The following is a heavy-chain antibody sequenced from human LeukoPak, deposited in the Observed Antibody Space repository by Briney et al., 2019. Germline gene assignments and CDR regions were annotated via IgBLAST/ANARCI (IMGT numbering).Heavy chain of an antibody. CDR2: IYYSGST. V-gene: IGHV4-59*01. Sequence: ASETLSLTCTVSGGSISSYYWSWIRQPPGKGLEWIGYIYYSGSTNYNPSLKSRVTISVDTSKNQFSLKLSSVTAAHTAVYYCARYVFDLRAFDIWGQGTMVTVSS. CDR1: GGSISSYY. CDR3: ARYVFDLRAFDI. D-gene: IGHD3-16*01. J-gene: IGHJ3*02.